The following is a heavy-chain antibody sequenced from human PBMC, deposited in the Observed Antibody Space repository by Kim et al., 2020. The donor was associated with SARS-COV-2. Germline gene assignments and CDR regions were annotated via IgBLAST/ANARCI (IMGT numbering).Heavy chain of an antibody. CDR3: ARDAPLPYGSGSYPFDY. D-gene: IGHD3-10*01. V-gene: IGHV4-39*07. J-gene: IGHJ4*02. Sequence: LKSRVTISVDTAKNQFSLKLSSVTAADTAVYYCARDAPLPYGSGSYPFDYWGQGTLVTVSS.